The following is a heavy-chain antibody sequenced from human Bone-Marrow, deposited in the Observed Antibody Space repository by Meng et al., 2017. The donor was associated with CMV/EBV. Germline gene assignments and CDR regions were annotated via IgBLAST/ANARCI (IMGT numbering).Heavy chain of an antibody. Sequence: GVLKISCAASGFTVSSNYMSWVRQAPGKGLEWVSVIYSGGSTYYADSVKGRFTISRDNSKNTLYLQMNSLRAEDTAVYYCARDLIRGGSYSYWGQVTRVTVYS. D-gene: IGHD1-26*01. J-gene: IGHJ4*02. V-gene: IGHV3-53*01. CDR3: ARDLIRGGSYSY. CDR1: GFTVSSNY. CDR2: IYSGGST.